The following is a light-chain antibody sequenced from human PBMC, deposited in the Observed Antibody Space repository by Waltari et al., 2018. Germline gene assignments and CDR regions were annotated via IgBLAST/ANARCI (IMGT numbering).Light chain of an antibody. Sequence: SYELTQPPSVSVSPGQTARITCPGDTLPKQYAYGYQQKPGQAPVLGIYKDSERPSGIPEGFSGSSSGTTATLTISGVQAEDEADYYCQTADSSGPYWVFGGGTKLTVL. V-gene: IGLV3-25*03. J-gene: IGLJ3*02. CDR3: QTADSSGPYWV. CDR2: KDS. CDR1: TLPKQY.